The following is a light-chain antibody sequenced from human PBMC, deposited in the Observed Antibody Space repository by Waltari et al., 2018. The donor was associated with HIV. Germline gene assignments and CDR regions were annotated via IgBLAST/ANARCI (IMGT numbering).Light chain of an antibody. J-gene: IGKJ2*01. CDR3: QQYYSRPPT. CDR2: WAS. CDR1: QSVFYSSNNKNY. V-gene: IGKV4-1*01. Sequence: DIVMTQSPASLAVSLGERATINCKSSQSVFYSSNNKNYLAWYQRKPGQPPKLLIYWASTRESGVPDRFSGSGSGTDFSLTISSLQAEDVAVYYCQQYYSRPPTFGQGTKLEIK.